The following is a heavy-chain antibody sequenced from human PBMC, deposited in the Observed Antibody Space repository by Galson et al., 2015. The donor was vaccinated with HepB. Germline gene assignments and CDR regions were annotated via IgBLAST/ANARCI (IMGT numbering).Heavy chain of an antibody. J-gene: IGHJ6*03. V-gene: IGHV3-23*01. Sequence: SLRLSCAASGFTFTTYSMCWVRQAPGEGLEWISSIFPSGSGTYYADSVKGRFTISRDDSKNTLYLQMNSLRAEDTAVYYCARDRRKTDYYYMDAWGKGTTVTVSS. CDR1: GFTFTTYS. CDR2: IFPSGSGT. CDR3: ARDRRKTDYYYMDA.